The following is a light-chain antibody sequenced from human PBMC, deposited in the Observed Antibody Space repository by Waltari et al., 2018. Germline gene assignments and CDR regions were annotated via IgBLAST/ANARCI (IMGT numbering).Light chain of an antibody. V-gene: IGKV1-39*01. CDR1: QSSSDY. CDR2: AAS. Sequence: DIQMTQSPSSLSASVGDRVTITCRASQSSSDYLNWYQQKPGKAPKLLIYAASTSQSGVPSRFSGSGSGTDFALTISSLQPEDFATYYCQQSYSFGQGTRLEIK. CDR3: QQSYS. J-gene: IGKJ5*01.